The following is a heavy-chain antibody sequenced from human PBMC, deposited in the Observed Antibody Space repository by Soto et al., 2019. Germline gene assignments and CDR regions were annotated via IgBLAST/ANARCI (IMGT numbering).Heavy chain of an antibody. CDR1: GGSVSSGSYY. CDR3: ARGGAYYVSSGWTEYY. Sequence: QVQLQESGPGLVKPSETLSLTCTVSGGSVSSGSYYWSWIRQPPGKGLEWIGEIYYSASTNYTPPPKSRATTSVDTSKNQFSLKLSSVTAAETAVYYCARGGAYYVSSGWTEYYWGQGTLVTVSS. J-gene: IGHJ4*02. D-gene: IGHD3-22*01. CDR2: IYYSAST. V-gene: IGHV4-61*01.